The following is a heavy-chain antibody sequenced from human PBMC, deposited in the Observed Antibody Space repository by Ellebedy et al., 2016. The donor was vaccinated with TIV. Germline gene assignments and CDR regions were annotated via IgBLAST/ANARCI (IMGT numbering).Heavy chain of an antibody. J-gene: IGHJ4*02. CDR3: ARIGSGSYNY. Sequence: GESLKISCAASGFTFSIYWMSWVRQAPGKGLEWVSVIYSGGSTYYADSVKGRFTISRDNSKNTLYLQMNSLRAEDTAVYYCARIGSGSYNYWGQGTLVTVSS. D-gene: IGHD3-10*01. CDR1: GFTFSIYW. V-gene: IGHV3-53*01. CDR2: IYSGGST.